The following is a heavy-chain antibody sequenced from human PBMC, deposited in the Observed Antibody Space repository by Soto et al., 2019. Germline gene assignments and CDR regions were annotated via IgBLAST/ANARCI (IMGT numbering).Heavy chain of an antibody. J-gene: IGHJ3*02. Sequence: GESLKISRKGSGYSFTSYWIGWGRQMPGKGLEWVGILYPGDSDTRYSPSFQGQVTISADKSISTAYLQWSSLKASDTAMYYCARHGNYGYGTNGVCYGHDVFESRGQGTTVTGSS. V-gene: IGHV5-51*01. CDR2: LYPGDSDT. CDR3: ARHGNYGYGTNGVCYGHDVFES. CDR1: GYSFTSYW. D-gene: IGHD2-8*01.